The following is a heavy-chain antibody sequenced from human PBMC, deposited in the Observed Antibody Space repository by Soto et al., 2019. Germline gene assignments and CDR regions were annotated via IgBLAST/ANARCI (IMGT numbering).Heavy chain of an antibody. CDR1: GFTFSSYS. V-gene: IGHV3-21*01. Sequence: LRLSCAASGFTFSSYSMNWVRQAPGKGLEWVSSISSSSSYIYYADSVKGRFTISRDNAKNSLYLQMNSLRAEDTAVYYCARDGWETEYCTNGVCHYYGMDVWGQGTTVTVSS. J-gene: IGHJ6*02. CDR3: ARDGWETEYCTNGVCHYYGMDV. CDR2: ISSSSSYI. D-gene: IGHD2-8*01.